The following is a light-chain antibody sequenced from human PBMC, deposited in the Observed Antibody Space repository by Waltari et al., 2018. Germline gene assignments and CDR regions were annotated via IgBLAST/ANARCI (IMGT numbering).Light chain of an antibody. V-gene: IGLV3-1*01. CDR1: KLGDKY. Sequence: SYELTQPPSVSVSPGQTASITCSGDKLGDKYACWYQQKPGQSPVLVIYQDSQRPSGVPERFYGSSSGNTATLTISGTQAMDEADYYCQAWDSSTGVFGGGTKLTVL. CDR2: QDS. J-gene: IGLJ2*01. CDR3: QAWDSSTGV.